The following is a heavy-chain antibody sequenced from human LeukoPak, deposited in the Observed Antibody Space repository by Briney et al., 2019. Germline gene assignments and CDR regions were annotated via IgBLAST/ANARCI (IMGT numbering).Heavy chain of an antibody. Sequence: SETLPLTCAVYGGSFSGYYWSWIRQPPGKGLEWIGEINHSGSTNYNPSLKSRVTISVDTSKNQFSLKLSSVTAADTAVYYCARVKGSSSWYWGWFDPWGQGTLVTVSS. CDR3: ARVKGSSSWYWGWFDP. CDR1: GGSFSGYY. J-gene: IGHJ5*02. V-gene: IGHV4-34*01. CDR2: INHSGST. D-gene: IGHD6-13*01.